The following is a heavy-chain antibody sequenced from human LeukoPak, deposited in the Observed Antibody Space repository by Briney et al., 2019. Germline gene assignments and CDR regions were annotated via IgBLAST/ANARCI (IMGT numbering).Heavy chain of an antibody. J-gene: IGHJ4*02. CDR1: GGSIISSYF. Sequence: SETLSLTCTVSGGSIISSYFWSWIRQPAGKGLEWIGRIYNTGSTDFNPSLKSRVTMSVDTSKNQFSLKLSSVTAADTAVYYCAKYASGSLEVWGQGTLVTVSS. CDR3: AKYASGSLEV. V-gene: IGHV4-4*07. CDR2: IYNTGST. D-gene: IGHD3-10*01.